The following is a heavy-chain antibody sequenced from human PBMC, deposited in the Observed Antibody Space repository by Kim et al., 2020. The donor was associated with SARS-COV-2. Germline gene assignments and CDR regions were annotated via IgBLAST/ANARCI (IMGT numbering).Heavy chain of an antibody. J-gene: IGHJ6*02. D-gene: IGHD3-3*01. CDR1: GGSISSYY. V-gene: IGHV4-59*01. Sequence: SETLSLTCTVSGGSISSYYWSWIRQPPGKGLEWIGYIYYSGSTNYNPSLQSRVTISVDTSKNQFSLKLSSVTAADTAVYYCARSGQYYDFWSGLTPDYYYYYSGVDVWGQGTTVTVSS. CDR3: ARSGQYYDFWSGLTPDYYYYYSGVDV. CDR2: IYYSGST.